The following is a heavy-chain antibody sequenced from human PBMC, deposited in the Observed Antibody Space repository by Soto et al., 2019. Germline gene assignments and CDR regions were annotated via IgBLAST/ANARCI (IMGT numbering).Heavy chain of an antibody. CDR2: IKRLTDGATT. J-gene: IGHJ5*01. CDR3: TSDLPDNWFDP. V-gene: IGHV3-15*01. D-gene: IGHD3-22*01. CDR1: GIIFSNAW. Sequence: GGSLRLSCEVSGIIFSNAWINWVRQAPGKGLEWVARIKRLTDGATTDYAAPVRGRFTISRDDSKNVLYLQMNGLKSEDTGVYFCTSDLPDNWFDPWGRGTQVTVSS.